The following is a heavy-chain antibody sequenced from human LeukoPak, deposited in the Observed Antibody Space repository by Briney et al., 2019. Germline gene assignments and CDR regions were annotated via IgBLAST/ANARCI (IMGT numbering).Heavy chain of an antibody. D-gene: IGHD6-19*01. CDR1: GYTFTSYY. V-gene: IGHV1-46*01. CDR2: INPSGGST. Sequence: ASVKVSCKASGYTFTSYYMHWVRQAPGQGLGWMGIINPSGGSTSYAQKFQGRVTMTRDTSTSTVYMELSSLRSEDTAVYYCARYSSGRRGFDYWGQGTLVTVSS. J-gene: IGHJ4*02. CDR3: ARYSSGRRGFDY.